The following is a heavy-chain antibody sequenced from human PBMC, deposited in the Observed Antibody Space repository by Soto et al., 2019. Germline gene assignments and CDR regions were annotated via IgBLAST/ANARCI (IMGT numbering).Heavy chain of an antibody. J-gene: IGHJ5*02. CDR3: VKNSGWFNT. V-gene: IGHV3-23*01. CDR1: GFTFGTTD. Sequence: QLLQSGGGLVQPGGSLTLSCAASGFTFGTTDMSWVRQAPGEGLEWVSTIDGSGGITYYADSVKGRFTTSRDNSRNTVYLQMNSLRGDDTALYYCVKNSGWFNTWGQGAPVTVSS. CDR2: IDGSGGIT. D-gene: IGHD3-10*01.